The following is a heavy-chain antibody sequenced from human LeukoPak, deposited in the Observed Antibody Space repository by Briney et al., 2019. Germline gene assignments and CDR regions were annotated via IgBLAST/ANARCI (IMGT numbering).Heavy chain of an antibody. CDR3: AAVTAYRKNPDY. V-gene: IGHV4-59*08. CDR1: GGSISSYY. D-gene: IGHD2-21*02. J-gene: IGHJ4*02. CDR2: IYYSGST. Sequence: SETLSLTCTVSGGSISSYYWSWIRQPPGEGLEWIGYIYYSGSTNYNPSLKSRVTISVDTSKNQFSLKLSSVTAADTAVYYCAAVTAYRKNPDYWGQGTLVTVSS.